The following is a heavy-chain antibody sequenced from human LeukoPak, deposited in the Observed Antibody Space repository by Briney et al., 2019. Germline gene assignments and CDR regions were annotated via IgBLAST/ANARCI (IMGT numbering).Heavy chain of an antibody. V-gene: IGHV3-23*01. J-gene: IGHJ4*02. D-gene: IGHD1-26*01. CDR1: GFTFSSYA. CDR2: ISGSGGNT. CDR3: AKDGDGGSYCVLFDY. Sequence: GGSLRLSCAASGFTFSSYAMSWVRQAPGKGLEWVSVISGSGGNTYYADSVKGRFTISRDNSKNTLFLQMNSLRAEDTAVYYCAKDGDGGSYCVLFDYWGQGALVTVSS.